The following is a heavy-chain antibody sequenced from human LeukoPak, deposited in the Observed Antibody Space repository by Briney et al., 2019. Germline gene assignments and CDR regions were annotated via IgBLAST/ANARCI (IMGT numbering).Heavy chain of an antibody. J-gene: IGHJ5*02. D-gene: IGHD5-18*01. Sequence: PGGSLRLSCAASGFTFSDYSMHWVRQAPGKGLEWASCISSTSSYIYYADSVRGRFTISRDNAKNSLYLQMNSLRAEDTAVYYCARGQLWQTGWFDPWGQGTLVTVSS. CDR1: GFTFSDYS. V-gene: IGHV3-21*01. CDR2: ISSTSSYI. CDR3: ARGQLWQTGWFDP.